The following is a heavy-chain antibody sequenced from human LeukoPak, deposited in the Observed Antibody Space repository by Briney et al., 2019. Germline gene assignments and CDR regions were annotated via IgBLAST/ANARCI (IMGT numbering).Heavy chain of an antibody. CDR1: GFTFRTYS. Sequence: PGGSLRLSCAASGFTFRTYSMNWVRQAPGKGLEWVSYISSGSSSIFYTDSVKGRFTISRDNAKNSLYLQMNSLRDEDTAVYYCAREPRESCAAFDIWGQGTMVTVSS. CDR2: ISSGSSSI. J-gene: IGHJ3*02. V-gene: IGHV3-48*02. CDR3: AREPRESCAAFDI.